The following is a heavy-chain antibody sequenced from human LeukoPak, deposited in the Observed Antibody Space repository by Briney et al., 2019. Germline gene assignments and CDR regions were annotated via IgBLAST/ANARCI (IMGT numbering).Heavy chain of an antibody. CDR2: ISSSSSTI. V-gene: IGHV3-48*01. CDR1: GFTFSSYS. Sequence: GGSLRLSYAASGFTFSSYSMNWVRQAPGKGLEWVSYISSSSSTIYYADSVKGRFTISRDNAKNSLYLQMNSLRAEDTAVYYCAREQQLGYYYYYYMDVWGKGTTVTVSS. CDR3: AREQQLGYYYYYYMDV. D-gene: IGHD6-13*01. J-gene: IGHJ6*03.